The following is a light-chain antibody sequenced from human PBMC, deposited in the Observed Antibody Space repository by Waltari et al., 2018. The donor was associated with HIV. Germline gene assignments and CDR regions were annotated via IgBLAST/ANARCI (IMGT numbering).Light chain of an antibody. CDR2: EVS. CDR1: SSDVGSYNR. Sequence: QSALTQPPSVSGSPGQSVTISCTATSSDVGSYNRVSWYQQPPGTAPKLIIYEVSKRPSGVPDRLSGSKSGNTASLTISGLQAEDEADYYCSLYTSSSTVVFGGGTKVTVL. CDR3: SLYTSSSTVV. J-gene: IGLJ2*01. V-gene: IGLV2-18*01.